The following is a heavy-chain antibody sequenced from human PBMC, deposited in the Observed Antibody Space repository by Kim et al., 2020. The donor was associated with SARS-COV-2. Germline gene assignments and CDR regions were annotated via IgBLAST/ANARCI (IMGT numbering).Heavy chain of an antibody. D-gene: IGHD5-18*01. J-gene: IGHJ6*01. Sequence: GGSLRLSCAASGFTFSTYGMHWVRQAPGKGLEWVAVISSDGSTKYYADSVKGRFTISRDNSKNTLYLQMNSLRAEDTAVYYCAKDRWIQLWLNYYYVMDV. V-gene: IGHV3-30*18. CDR1: GFTFSTYG. CDR3: AKDRWIQLWLNYYYVMDV. CDR2: ISSDGSTK.